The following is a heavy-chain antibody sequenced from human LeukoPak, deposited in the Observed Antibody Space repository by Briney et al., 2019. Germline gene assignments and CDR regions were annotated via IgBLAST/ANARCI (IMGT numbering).Heavy chain of an antibody. CDR3: ARRRLEYCGGDCYNNWFDP. J-gene: IGHJ5*02. D-gene: IGHD2-21*02. CDR1: GGSISSSSYY. CDR2: IYYSGST. V-gene: IGHV4-39*01. Sequence: SETLSLTCTVTGGSISSSSYYWGWFRQPPGKGLEWIGSIYYSGSTYYNPSLESRVTISVDTSKNQFSLKLSSVTAADTAVYYCARRRLEYCGGDCYNNWFDPWGQGTLVTVSS.